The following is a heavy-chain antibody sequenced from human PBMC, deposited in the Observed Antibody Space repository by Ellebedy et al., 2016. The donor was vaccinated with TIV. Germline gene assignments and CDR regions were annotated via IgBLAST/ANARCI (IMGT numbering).Heavy chain of an antibody. V-gene: IGHV3-74*01. J-gene: IGHJ4*02. CDR1: GIIFSSYW. CDR3: AREIIAFDY. CDR2: INSDGSST. Sequence: GESLKISCAASGIIFSSYWMHWVRQAPGKGLVWVSRINSDGSSTTYADSVKGRFTISRDNAKNSLYLQMNSLRVEDTAVYYCAREIIAFDYWGQGTLVTVSS.